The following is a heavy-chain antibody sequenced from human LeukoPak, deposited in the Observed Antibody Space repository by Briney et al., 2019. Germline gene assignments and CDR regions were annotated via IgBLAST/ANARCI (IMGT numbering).Heavy chain of an antibody. CDR3: ARAIYSGSYNTNDY. V-gene: IGHV1-18*01. Sequence: GASVKVSCKASGYTFASYGISWVRQAPGQGLEWMGWISAYNGNTNYAQKLQGRVTMTTDTSTSTAYMELRSLRSDDTAVYYCARAIYSGSYNTNDYWGQGTLVTVSS. J-gene: IGHJ4*02. D-gene: IGHD1-26*01. CDR1: GYTFASYG. CDR2: ISAYNGNT.